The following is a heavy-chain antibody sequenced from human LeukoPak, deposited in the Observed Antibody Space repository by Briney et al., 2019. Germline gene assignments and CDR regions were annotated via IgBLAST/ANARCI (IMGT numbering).Heavy chain of an antibody. V-gene: IGHV3-21*01. D-gene: IGHD3-22*01. CDR3: ARDAYDSSGLDY. CDR2: ISSSSSYI. CDR1: GFTFSSYS. Sequence: GGSLRLSCAASGFTFSSYSMNWVRQAPGKGLEWVSPISSSSSYIYYADSVKGRFTISRDNAKNSLYLQMNSLRAEDTAVYYCARDAYDSSGLDYWGQGTLVTVSS. J-gene: IGHJ4*02.